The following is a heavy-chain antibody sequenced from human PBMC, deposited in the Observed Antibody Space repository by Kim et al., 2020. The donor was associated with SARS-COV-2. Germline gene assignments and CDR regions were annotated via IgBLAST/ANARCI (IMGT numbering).Heavy chain of an antibody. CDR3: AGRKGLGYGYGDDY. CDR2: IIPIFGTA. J-gene: IGHJ4*02. D-gene: IGHD5-12*01. Sequence: SVKVSCKASGGTFSSYAISWVRQAPGQGLEWMGGIIPIFGTANYAQKFQGRVTITADESTSTAYMELSSLISEDTAVYYCAGRKGLGYGYGDDYWGQGTLVTVSS. V-gene: IGHV1-69*13. CDR1: GGTFSSYA.